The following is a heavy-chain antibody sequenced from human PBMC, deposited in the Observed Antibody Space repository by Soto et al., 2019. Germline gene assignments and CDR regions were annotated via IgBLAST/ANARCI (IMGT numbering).Heavy chain of an antibody. D-gene: IGHD3-22*01. J-gene: IGHJ6*02. CDR2: INPNSGGT. CDR1: GYTFTGYY. Sequence: GASVKVSCKASGYTFTGYYMHWVRQAPGQGLEWMGWINPNSGGTNYAQKLQGRVTMTTDTATSTAYMELRSLRSDDTAVYYCARDPITMIGRYYYGMDVWGQGTTVTVSS. V-gene: IGHV1-2*02. CDR3: ARDPITMIGRYYYGMDV.